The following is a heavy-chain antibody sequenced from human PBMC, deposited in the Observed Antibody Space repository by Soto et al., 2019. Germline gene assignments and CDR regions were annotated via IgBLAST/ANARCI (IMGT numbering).Heavy chain of an antibody. CDR2: INPNGGT. J-gene: IGHJ4*02. D-gene: IGHD4-17*01. Sequence: ASVKVSGKASGYTLTDNYMPWVREAPGQGLEWMGWINPNGGTNYARKFQGRVTMTRDTSISTAYMELSRLRSDDTAVYYCARSLTTLTTLLDYWGQGTLVTVSS. CDR1: GYTLTDNY. V-gene: IGHV1-2*02. CDR3: ARSLTTLTTLLDY.